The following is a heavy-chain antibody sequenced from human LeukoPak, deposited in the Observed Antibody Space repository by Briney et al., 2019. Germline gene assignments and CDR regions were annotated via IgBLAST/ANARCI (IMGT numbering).Heavy chain of an antibody. V-gene: IGHV4-59*01. CDR3: ARARIQLWPTPSYYFDY. CDR2: IYYSGST. D-gene: IGHD5-18*01. Sequence: PSETLSLTCTVSGGSISSYYWSWIRQPPGKGLEWIGYIYYSGSTNYSPSLKSRVTISVDTSKNQFSLKLSSVTAADTAVYYCARARIQLWPTPSYYFDYWGQGTLVTVSS. CDR1: GGSISSYY. J-gene: IGHJ4*02.